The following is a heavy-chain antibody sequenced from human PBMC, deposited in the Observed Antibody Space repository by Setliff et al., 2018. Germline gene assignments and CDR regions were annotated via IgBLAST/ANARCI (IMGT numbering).Heavy chain of an antibody. CDR2: IHYSGST. D-gene: IGHD6-6*01. V-gene: IGHV4-39*01. CDR3: AKHDGRSSFDY. CDR1: GGSISSGTYY. Sequence: SETLSLTCTVSGGSISSGTYYWGWIRQPPGKGLEWIGSIHYSGSTYYNPSLKSRVTVSVDTSKNQFSLKLSSVTAADTAVYYCAKHDGRSSFDYWAREPWSPSPQ. J-gene: IGHJ4*02.